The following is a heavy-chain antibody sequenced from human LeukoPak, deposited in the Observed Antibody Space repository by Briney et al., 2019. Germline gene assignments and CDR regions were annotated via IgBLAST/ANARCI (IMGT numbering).Heavy chain of an antibody. V-gene: IGHV3-48*03. CDR2: ISSSGSTI. D-gene: IGHD3-10*02. CDR3: AELGITMIGGV. J-gene: IGHJ6*04. CDR1: EFTFSSYE. Sequence: GGSLRLSCAASEFTFSSYEMNWFRQAPGKGLEWVSYISSSGSTIYYADSVKGRFTISRDNAKNSLYLQMNSLRAEDTAVYYCAELGITMIGGVWGKGTTVTISS.